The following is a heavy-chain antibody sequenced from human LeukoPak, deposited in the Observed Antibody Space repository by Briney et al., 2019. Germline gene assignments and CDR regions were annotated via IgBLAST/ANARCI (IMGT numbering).Heavy chain of an antibody. CDR3: ARDDGDWYFDF. J-gene: IGHJ4*02. CDR1: GFTFSSYA. D-gene: IGHD2-21*01. CDR2: LSGNGGTT. V-gene: IGHV3-23*01. Sequence: GSLRLSCAASGFTFSSYAMTWVRQAPGRGLEWVSALSGNGGTTYYADSVKGRFTISRDNSKNTLYLQMNSLRAEDTAVYYCARDDGDWYFDFWGQGTLVTVSS.